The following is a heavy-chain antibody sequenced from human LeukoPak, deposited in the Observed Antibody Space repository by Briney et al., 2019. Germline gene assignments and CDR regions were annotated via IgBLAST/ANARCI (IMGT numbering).Heavy chain of an antibody. J-gene: IGHJ4*02. CDR1: GGSISSYY. CDR3: ARWLQNQLDY. CDR2: IYSSGHT. V-gene: IGHV4-59*08. Sequence: TETLSLTCTVSGGSISSYYWSWIRQPPGKGLEWIGYIYSSGHTNYNPSLKSRVTISVDTSKNQFSLRLSSVTAADTAVYYCARWLQNQLDYWGQGTLVTVSS. D-gene: IGHD5-24*01.